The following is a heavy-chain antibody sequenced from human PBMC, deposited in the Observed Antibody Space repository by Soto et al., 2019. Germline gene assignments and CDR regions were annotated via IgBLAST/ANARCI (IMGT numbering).Heavy chain of an antibody. CDR1: GGTFSSYA. CDR3: AIAYSSSFWGMDV. CDR2: IIPIFGTA. V-gene: IGHV1-69*13. Sequence: ASVKVSCKASGGTFSSYAISWVRQAPGQGLEWMGGIIPIFGTANYAQKFQGRVTITADESTSTAYMELSSPRSEDTAVYYCAIAYSSSFWGMDVWGQGTTVTVSS. J-gene: IGHJ6*02. D-gene: IGHD6-6*01.